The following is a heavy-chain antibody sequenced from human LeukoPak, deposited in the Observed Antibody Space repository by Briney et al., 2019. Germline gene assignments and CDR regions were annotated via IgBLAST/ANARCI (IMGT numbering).Heavy chain of an antibody. Sequence: ASVKVSCKASGYTFTSYDINWVRQATGQGLEWMGWMNPNSGNTGYAQKFQGRVTMTRNTSISTAYMELSSLTSGDTAVYYCARGLGTTGRYDYWGQGTLVTVSS. D-gene: IGHD1-26*01. CDR2: MNPNSGNT. J-gene: IGHJ4*02. CDR1: GYTFTSYD. CDR3: ARGLGTTGRYDY. V-gene: IGHV1-8*01.